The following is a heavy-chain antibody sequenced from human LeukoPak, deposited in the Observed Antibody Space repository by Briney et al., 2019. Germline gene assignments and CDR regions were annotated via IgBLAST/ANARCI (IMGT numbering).Heavy chain of an antibody. CDR3: ARDRVVAAKGTSYGMDV. CDR2: IYYSGST. V-gene: IGHV4-59*12. Sequence: SETLSLTCTVSGGSTSSYYWSWIRQPPGKGLEWIGYIYYSGSTNYNPSLKSRVTISVDTSKNQFSLKLSPVTAADTAVYYCARDRVVAAKGTSYGMDVWGQGTTVTVSS. J-gene: IGHJ6*02. CDR1: GGSTSSYY. D-gene: IGHD2-15*01.